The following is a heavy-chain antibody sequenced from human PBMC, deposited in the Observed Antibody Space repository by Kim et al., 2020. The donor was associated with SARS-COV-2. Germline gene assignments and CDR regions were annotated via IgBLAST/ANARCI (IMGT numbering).Heavy chain of an antibody. CDR2: INAGNGNT. J-gene: IGHJ4*02. D-gene: IGHD6-13*01. CDR3: ARDHFDRVAAATRPYYFDY. Sequence: ASVKVSCKASGYTFTSYAMHWVRQAPGQRLEWMGWINAGNGNTKYSQKFQGRVTITRDTSASTAYMELSSLRSEDTAVYYCARDHFDRVAAATRPYYFDYWGQGTLVTVSS. CDR1: GYTFTSYA. V-gene: IGHV1-3*01.